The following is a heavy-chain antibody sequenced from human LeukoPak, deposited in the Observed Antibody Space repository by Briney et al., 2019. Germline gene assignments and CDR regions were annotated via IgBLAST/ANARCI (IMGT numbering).Heavy chain of an antibody. V-gene: IGHV4-4*07. D-gene: IGHD2-15*01. CDR2: IYTSGST. Sequence: SETLSLTCTVSGGSISSYYWSWIRQPAGKGLEWIGRIYTSGSTNYNPSLKSRVTMSVDTSRNQFSLKLRSVTAADTAVYYCARDEVVAASYYFDYWGQGTLVTVSS. J-gene: IGHJ4*02. CDR3: ARDEVVAASYYFDY. CDR1: GGSISSYY.